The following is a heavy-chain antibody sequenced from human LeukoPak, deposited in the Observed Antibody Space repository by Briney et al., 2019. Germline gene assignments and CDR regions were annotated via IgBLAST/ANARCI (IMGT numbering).Heavy chain of an antibody. V-gene: IGHV1-69*05. CDR3: ARGDYGDYFYYFDY. Sequence: SVKVSCKASGDTFSSYAISWVRQAPGQGLEWMGGIIPIFGTANYAQKFQGRVTITTDESTSTAYMELSSLRSEDTAVYYCARGDYGDYFYYFDYWGQGTLVTVSS. CDR1: GDTFSSYA. D-gene: IGHD4-17*01. J-gene: IGHJ4*02. CDR2: IIPIFGTA.